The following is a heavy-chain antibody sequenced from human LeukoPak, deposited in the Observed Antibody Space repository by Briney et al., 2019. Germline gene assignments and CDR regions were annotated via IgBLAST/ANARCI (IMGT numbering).Heavy chain of an antibody. V-gene: IGHV4-4*07. D-gene: IGHD2-2*01. CDR3: ARALIGYCSSTSCYERQTPTRGFDP. J-gene: IGHJ5*02. CDR1: GGSIRSYY. CDR2: IYTSGST. Sequence: SETLSLTCTVSGGSIRSYYWSWIRQPAGKGLEWIGRIYTSGSTNYNPSLKSRVTISVDTSKNQFSLKLSSVTAADTAVYYCARALIGYCSSTSCYERQTPTRGFDPWGQGTLVTVSS.